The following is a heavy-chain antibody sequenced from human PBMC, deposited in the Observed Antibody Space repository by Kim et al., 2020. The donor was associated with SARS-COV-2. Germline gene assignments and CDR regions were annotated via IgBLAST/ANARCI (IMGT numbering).Heavy chain of an antibody. Sequence: ASVKVSCKASGYTFTSYYMHWVRQAPGQGLEWMGIINPSGGSTSYAQKFHGRVTITRDTSTSTVYMELSSLRSEDTAVYYCARVCVLYYYGMDVWGQGTTVTVSS. CDR1: GYTFTSYY. CDR3: ARVCVLYYYGMDV. D-gene: IGHD2-2*01. V-gene: IGHV1-46*01. J-gene: IGHJ6*02. CDR2: INPSGGST.